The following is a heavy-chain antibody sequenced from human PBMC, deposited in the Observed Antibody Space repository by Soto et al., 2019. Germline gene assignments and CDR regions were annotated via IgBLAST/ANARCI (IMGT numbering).Heavy chain of an antibody. Sequence: HPVGSLRLSCAASGITFSDYGMHWVRQAPGKGLEWVAGVWKDGSNRYYVDSVKGRFTISRDNSKNTLYLQMNSLRDEDTAVYYCAKVPRGSNFGYYNFWGQGTLVTVPQ. J-gene: IGHJ4*02. V-gene: IGHV3-30*02. CDR2: VWKDGSNR. CDR3: AKVPRGSNFGYYNF. CDR1: GITFSDYG. D-gene: IGHD5-18*01.